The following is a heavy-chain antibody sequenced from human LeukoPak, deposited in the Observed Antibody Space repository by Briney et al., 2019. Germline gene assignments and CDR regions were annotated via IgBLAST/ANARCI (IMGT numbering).Heavy chain of an antibody. D-gene: IGHD2-2*01. CDR3: ARTIVVPAALYYYYYMDV. J-gene: IGHJ6*03. Sequence: GASVKVSCKASGYTFTGYYMHWVRQAPGQALEWMGWINPNSGGTNYAQKFQGRVTMTRDTSISTAYMELSRLRSDDTAVYYCARTIVVPAALYYYYYMDVWGKGTTVTVSS. CDR2: INPNSGGT. CDR1: GYTFTGYY. V-gene: IGHV1-2*02.